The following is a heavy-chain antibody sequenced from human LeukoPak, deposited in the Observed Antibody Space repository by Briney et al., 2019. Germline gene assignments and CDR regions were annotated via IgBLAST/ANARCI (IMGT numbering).Heavy chain of an antibody. V-gene: IGHV3-11*04. J-gene: IGHJ4*02. CDR3: ARGGRSTYFDWSPDY. CDR1: GFTFSDSF. D-gene: IGHD3-9*01. Sequence: GGSLRLSCAASGFTFSDSFMSWIRQAPGKGLEWVSYISGDGSDIYYADSVKGRFTISRDNAKNSLYLQMNSLRAEDTAVYYCARGGRSTYFDWSPDYWGQGTLVTVSS. CDR2: ISGDGSDI.